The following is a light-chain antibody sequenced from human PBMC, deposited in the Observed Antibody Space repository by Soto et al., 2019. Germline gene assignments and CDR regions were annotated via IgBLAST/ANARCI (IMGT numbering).Light chain of an antibody. V-gene: IGKV3-11*01. CDR2: DAS. J-gene: IGKJ4*01. CDR3: QQRSNWLT. Sequence: EIVLTQSPATLSLSPGERATLSCRASQSLSSYLAWYQQKPGQAPRLLIYDASNRATGIPARFSGSGSGTDFTLTISGLEPEDFAVYYCQQRSNWLTFGGGTKVEIK. CDR1: QSLSSY.